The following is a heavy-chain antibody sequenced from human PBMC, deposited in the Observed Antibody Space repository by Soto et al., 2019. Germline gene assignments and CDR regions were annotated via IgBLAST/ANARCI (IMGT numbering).Heavy chain of an antibody. CDR1: GATFSNYA. V-gene: IGHV1-69*01. J-gene: IGHJ4*02. CDR3: ARREYQGPPSDY. Sequence: QVQLVQSEAEVKKPGSSVKVSCKASGATFSNYAVTWVRQAPGQGLEWVGGIIPVFATATYAQTFQGRVTITADESTNTAYMELSSLRSEDTAVYYCARREYQGPPSDYWGQGTLVTVSS. CDR2: IIPVFATA. D-gene: IGHD2-2*01.